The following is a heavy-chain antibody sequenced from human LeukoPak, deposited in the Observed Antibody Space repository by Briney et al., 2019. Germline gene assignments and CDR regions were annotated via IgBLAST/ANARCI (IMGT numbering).Heavy chain of an antibody. D-gene: IGHD4-17*01. Sequence: SETLSLTCTVSGGSISSSSYYWGWIRQPPGKGLERIGSIYYSGSTYYNPSLKSRVTISVDTSKNQFSLKLSSVTAADTAVYYCARLRDYGDFSRSPFDYWGQGTLVTVSS. CDR1: GGSISSSSYY. CDR2: IYYSGST. J-gene: IGHJ4*02. V-gene: IGHV4-39*01. CDR3: ARLRDYGDFSRSPFDY.